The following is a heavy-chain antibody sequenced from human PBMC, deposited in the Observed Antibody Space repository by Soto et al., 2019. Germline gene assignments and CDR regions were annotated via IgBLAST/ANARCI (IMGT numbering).Heavy chain of an antibody. Sequence: GGSLRLSCAASGFTFSSYGMHWVRQAPGKGLEWVAVIWYDGSNKYYADSVKGRFTISRDNSKNTLYLQMNSLRAEDTAVYYCARDGSSSWYEVGYYYGMDVWGQGTTVTVSS. CDR2: IWYDGSNK. D-gene: IGHD6-13*01. J-gene: IGHJ6*02. V-gene: IGHV3-33*01. CDR1: GFTFSSYG. CDR3: ARDGSSSWYEVGYYYGMDV.